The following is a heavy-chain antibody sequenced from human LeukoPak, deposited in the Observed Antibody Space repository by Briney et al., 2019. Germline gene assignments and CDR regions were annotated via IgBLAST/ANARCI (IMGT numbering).Heavy chain of an antibody. J-gene: IGHJ1*01. V-gene: IGHV3-7*01. CDR1: GFTFSTYW. CDR2: IKQDGSEK. Sequence: PGGSPRLSCAASGFTFSTYWMTWVRQAPGKGLEWVANIKQDGSEKYYVDSVKGRFTVSRDNAKNSVFLLMNSLRADDTAVYYCARDREVPTPDEYFEHWGQGTLVTVSS. D-gene: IGHD5-24*01. CDR3: ARDREVPTPDEYFEH.